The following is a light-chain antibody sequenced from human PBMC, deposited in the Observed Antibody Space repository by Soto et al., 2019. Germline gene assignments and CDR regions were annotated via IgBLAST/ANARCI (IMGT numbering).Light chain of an antibody. CDR3: QQYNEWPPFT. J-gene: IGKJ5*01. CDR2: AAS. CDR1: QSVRSN. V-gene: IGKV3-15*01. Sequence: EIVLTQSPGTLSLSPGERATLSFRASQSVRSNLAWYQQKPGQAPRLVIYAASTRATGIPDRFSGSVSGTEFTLTISSLQSEDFAVYYCQQYNEWPPFTFGQGTRLEIK.